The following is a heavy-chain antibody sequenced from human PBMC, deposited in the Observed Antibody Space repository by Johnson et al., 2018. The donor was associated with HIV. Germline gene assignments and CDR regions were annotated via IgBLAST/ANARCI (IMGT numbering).Heavy chain of an antibody. CDR3: AKERHLVRAFNI. J-gene: IGHJ3*02. CDR2: ISYDGNNK. Sequence: QVLLVESGGGVVQPGRSLRLSCAASGFTFSSYGMHWVRQAPGKGLEWVTFISYDGNNKYYADSVKGRFTTSRDNSKDTLYTQMSSQRTEETAVYFCAKERHLVRAFNIWCQGTMVTVSS. V-gene: IGHV3-30*18. CDR1: GFTFSSYG.